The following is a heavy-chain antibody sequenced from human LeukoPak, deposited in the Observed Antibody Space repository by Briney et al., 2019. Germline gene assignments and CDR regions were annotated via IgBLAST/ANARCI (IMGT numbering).Heavy chain of an antibody. D-gene: IGHD4-17*01. V-gene: IGHV1-58*01. J-gene: IGHJ3*02. Sequence: VKVSCKTSGFTFSTSAVQWVRQARGQRLEWIGWIIVGSGATNYAQSLQGRFTITRDMSTNTAYMELSSLGSEDSAVYYCAAELYGVYTDCCTFHIWGQGTMVTVSS. CDR2: IIVGSGAT. CDR3: AAELYGVYTDCCTFHI. CDR1: GFTFSTSA.